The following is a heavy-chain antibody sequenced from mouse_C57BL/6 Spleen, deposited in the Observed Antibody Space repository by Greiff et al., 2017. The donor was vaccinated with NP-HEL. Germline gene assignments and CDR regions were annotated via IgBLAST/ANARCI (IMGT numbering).Heavy chain of an antibody. J-gene: IGHJ3*01. CDR3: ARAYYGNDAY. V-gene: IGHV5-9*01. CDR1: GFTFSSYT. CDR2: ISGGGGNT. Sequence: EVQVVESGGGLVKPGGSLKLSCAASGFTFSSYTMSWVRQTPEKRLEWVATISGGGGNTYYPDSVKGRFTISRDNAKNTLYLQMSSLRSEDTALYYCARAYYGNDAYWGQGTRVTVSA. D-gene: IGHD2-10*01.